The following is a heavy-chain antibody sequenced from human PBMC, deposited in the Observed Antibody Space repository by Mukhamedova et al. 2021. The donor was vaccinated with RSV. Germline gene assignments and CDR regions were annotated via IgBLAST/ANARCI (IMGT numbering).Heavy chain of an antibody. D-gene: IGHD2-15*01. Sequence: VRQVPGKGLEGVAAISATGGNTYYADSVKGRFTISRDNSKNTVYLQMDSLRAEDTAVYYCAKQIGSCGGGSCYFDSWGQGTLVTV. V-gene: IGHV3-23*01. CDR3: AKQIGSCGGGSCYFDS. CDR2: ISATGGNT. J-gene: IGHJ4*02.